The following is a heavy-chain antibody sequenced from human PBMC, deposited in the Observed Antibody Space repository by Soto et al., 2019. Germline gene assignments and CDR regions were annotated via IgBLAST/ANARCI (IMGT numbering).Heavy chain of an antibody. D-gene: IGHD3-22*01. J-gene: IGHJ4*02. CDR3: AKNPGYYYDSTGYHFGY. Sequence: GGSLRLSCAASEFTFSNYAMSWVRQAPGKALEWVSAISYGGGTTYYADSVKGRFTISRDNSKNTLYLQMNSLRAEDTAVYYCAKNPGYYYDSTGYHFGYWGQGTLVTVSS. V-gene: IGHV3-23*01. CDR2: ISYGGGTT. CDR1: EFTFSNYA.